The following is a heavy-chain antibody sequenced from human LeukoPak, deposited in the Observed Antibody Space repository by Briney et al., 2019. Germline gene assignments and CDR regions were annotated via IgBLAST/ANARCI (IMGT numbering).Heavy chain of an antibody. D-gene: IGHD5-18*01. V-gene: IGHV3-23*01. CDR3: AKGRYSYGHQRVDY. J-gene: IGHJ4*02. CDR1: GFTFSIYA. Sequence: PGGSLRLSCAASGFTFSIYAMTWVRQAPGKGLEWVSAISGSGGSTYYADSVKGRFTISRDNSKNTLYLQMNSLRADDTAVYYCAKGRYSYGHQRVDYWGQGTLVTVSS. CDR2: ISGSGGST.